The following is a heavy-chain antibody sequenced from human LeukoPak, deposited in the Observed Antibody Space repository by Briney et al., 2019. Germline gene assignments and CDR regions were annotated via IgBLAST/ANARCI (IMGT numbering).Heavy chain of an antibody. Sequence: PGGSLRLPCAASGFTFSVAAMTWVRQAPGKGLEWVSLIGASGESTYYADSVKGRFTISRDSAKNSLYLQMNSLRAEDTAVYYCARGPYSSNW. V-gene: IGHV3-23*01. J-gene: IGHJ5*01. CDR1: GFTFSVAA. D-gene: IGHD6-13*01. CDR2: IGASGEST. CDR3: ARGPYSSNW.